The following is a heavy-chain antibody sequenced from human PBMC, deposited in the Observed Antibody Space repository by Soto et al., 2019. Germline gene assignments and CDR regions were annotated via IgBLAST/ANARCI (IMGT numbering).Heavy chain of an antibody. J-gene: IGHJ4*02. CDR2: IYYSGST. CDR1: GGSISSGGYY. V-gene: IGHV4-31*03. Sequence: PSETLSLTCTVSGGSISSGGYYWSWIRQHPGKGLEWIGYIYYSGSTYYNPSLKSRVTISVDTSKSQFSLKLSSVTAADTAVYYCARGSGYCSSTSCYKLYYFDYWGQGTLVTVSS. D-gene: IGHD2-2*02. CDR3: ARGSGYCSSTSCYKLYYFDY.